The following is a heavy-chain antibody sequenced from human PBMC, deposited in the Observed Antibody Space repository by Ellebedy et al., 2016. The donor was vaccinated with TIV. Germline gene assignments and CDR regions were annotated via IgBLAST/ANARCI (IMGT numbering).Heavy chain of an antibody. CDR2: INSDGSST. D-gene: IGHD6-13*01. J-gene: IGHJ4*02. Sequence: GESLKISCAASGFTFSSYWMHWVRQAPGKGLVWVSRINSDGSSTSYADSVKGRFTMSRDVSKNTLYLQMDSLRAEDTAVYYCAKGSISAALTCLDYWGQGTLVTVSS. CDR1: GFTFSSYW. V-gene: IGHV3-74*01. CDR3: AKGSISAALTCLDY.